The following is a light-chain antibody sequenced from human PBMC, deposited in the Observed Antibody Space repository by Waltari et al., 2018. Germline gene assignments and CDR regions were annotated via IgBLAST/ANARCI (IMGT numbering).Light chain of an antibody. Sequence: EIVMTQSPATLSVSPGERATLSCRAIQSVSSNLAGYQQKPGQAPRLLIYGASTRATGIPARFSGSGSGTEFTLTISSLQSEDFAVYYCQQYNNWPLTFGQGTKVEIK. CDR3: QQYNNWPLT. CDR2: GAS. CDR1: QSVSSN. J-gene: IGKJ1*01. V-gene: IGKV3-15*01.